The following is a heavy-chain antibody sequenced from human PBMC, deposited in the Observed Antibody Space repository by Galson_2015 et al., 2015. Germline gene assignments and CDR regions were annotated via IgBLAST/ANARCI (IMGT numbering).Heavy chain of an antibody. CDR2: ISYDGSNK. D-gene: IGHD4-17*01. Sequence: SLRLSCAASGFTFSSYGMHWVRQAPGKGLEWVAVISYDGSNKYYADSVKGRFTISRDNSKNTLYLQMNSLRAEDTAVYYCAKPHFTVTTPIDYWGQGTLVTVSS. J-gene: IGHJ4*02. CDR1: GFTFSSYG. CDR3: AKPHFTVTTPIDY. V-gene: IGHV3-30*18.